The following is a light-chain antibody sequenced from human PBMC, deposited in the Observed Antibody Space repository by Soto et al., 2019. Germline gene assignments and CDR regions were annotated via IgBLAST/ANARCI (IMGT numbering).Light chain of an antibody. CDR2: GAS. V-gene: IGKV3-15*01. Sequence: TQSPWSLSFSPGERATLSCRASQSVSSNLVWYQHKTGQAPRLLIYGASTRATDIPARFSGSGYGTDFNLTISSLQSEDYAVYYCQQYINLPRTFGGGTKVDIK. CDR1: QSVSSN. J-gene: IGKJ4*01. CDR3: QQYINLPRT.